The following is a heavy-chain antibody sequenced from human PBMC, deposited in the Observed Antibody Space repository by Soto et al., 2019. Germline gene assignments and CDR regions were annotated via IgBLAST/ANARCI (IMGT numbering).Heavy chain of an antibody. V-gene: IGHV1-18*01. CDR1: GYTFTNYG. D-gene: IGHD1-26*01. CDR2: LSTYNGDR. Sequence: GASVKVSCKASGYTFTNYGISWVRQAPGQGLEWLGWLSTYNGDRDFAQKVQGRVTMTTDTSTTTAYMELRSLRSNDTAVYYCATSRAGGTWEQYPSFYFDYWGQGAMVTVSS. J-gene: IGHJ4*02. CDR3: ATSRAGGTWEQYPSFYFDY.